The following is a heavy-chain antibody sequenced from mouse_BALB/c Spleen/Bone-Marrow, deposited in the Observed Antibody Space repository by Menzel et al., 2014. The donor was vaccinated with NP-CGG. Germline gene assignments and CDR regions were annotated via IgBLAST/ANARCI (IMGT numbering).Heavy chain of an antibody. J-gene: IGHJ2*01. D-gene: IGHD2-4*01. V-gene: IGHV5-9-3*01. CDR2: ISSGGSYT. CDR1: GFTFSSYA. CDR3: ARHGITRLLDY. Sequence: EVQRVESGGGLVKPGGSLKLSCAASGFTFSSYAMSWVRQTPEKRLEWVATISSGGSYTYYPDSVKGRFTISRDNAKNTLYLQMSSLRSEDTAMYYRARHGITRLLDYWGQGTTLTVSS.